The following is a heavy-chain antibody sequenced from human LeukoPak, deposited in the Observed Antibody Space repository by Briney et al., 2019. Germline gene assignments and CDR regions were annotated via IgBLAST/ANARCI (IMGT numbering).Heavy chain of an antibody. CDR3: AIHWGAGLYFDL. Sequence: GASVKVSCKASGYTFIGNYIHWVRQAPGQGLERMGWIDPNSGGTNYAQKFQGRVTMTRDTSISTAYMELSRLTPSDTAVYYCAIHWGAGLYFDLWGRGTLVSVS. J-gene: IGHJ2*01. V-gene: IGHV1-2*02. D-gene: IGHD7-27*01. CDR2: IDPNSGGT. CDR1: GYTFIGNY.